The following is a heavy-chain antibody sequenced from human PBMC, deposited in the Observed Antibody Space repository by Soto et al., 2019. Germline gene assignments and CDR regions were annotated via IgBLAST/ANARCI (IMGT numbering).Heavy chain of an antibody. J-gene: IGHJ4*02. CDR3: VKGLNIDYNSGWFYFDY. Sequence: PSETLSLTCTVSGGSINSNTYYWGWIRQPPGKGLEYIGIVYYTGSTYYSPSLKSRVTISVDTSKNQFSLYLQMNSLRVEDTALYYCVKGLNIDYNSGWFYFDYWGQGTVVTVSS. CDR2: VYYTGST. D-gene: IGHD6-19*01. CDR1: GGSINSNTYY. V-gene: IGHV4-39*07.